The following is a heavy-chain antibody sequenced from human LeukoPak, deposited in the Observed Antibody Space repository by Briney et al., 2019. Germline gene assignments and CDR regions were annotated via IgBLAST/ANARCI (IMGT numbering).Heavy chain of an antibody. CDR2: IYSGGST. CDR3: AKDEAPAAGSWNYYYGMDV. CDR1: GFTVSSNH. V-gene: IGHV3-66*01. D-gene: IGHD6-13*01. J-gene: IGHJ6*02. Sequence: PGGSLRLSCAASGFTVSSNHMTWVRRAPGKGLEWVSVIYSGGSTYYADSVKGRFTISRDNSKNTLYLQMNSLRVEDTAVYYCAKDEAPAAGSWNYYYGMDVWGQGTTVTVSS.